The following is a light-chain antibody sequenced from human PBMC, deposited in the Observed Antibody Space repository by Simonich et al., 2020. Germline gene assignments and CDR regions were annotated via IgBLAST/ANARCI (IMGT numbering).Light chain of an antibody. CDR1: QSVSSN. J-gene: IGKJ5*01. V-gene: IGKV3-15*01. CDR2: GAS. CDR3: QQYYSTPIT. Sequence: EIVMTQSPATLSVSPGERATLSCRASQSVSSNLAWDQQKPGQAPRLPIYGASTRATGIPARFSGSGSGTEFTLTISSLQSEDFAVYYCQQYYSTPITFGQGTRLEIK.